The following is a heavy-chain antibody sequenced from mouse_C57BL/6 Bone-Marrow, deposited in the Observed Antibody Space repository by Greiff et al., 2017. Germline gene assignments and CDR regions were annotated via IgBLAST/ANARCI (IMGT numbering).Heavy chain of an antibody. V-gene: IGHV1-50*01. CDR1: GYTFTSYW. CDR2: IDPSDSYT. J-gene: IGHJ3*01. Sequence: QVQLQQPGAELVKPGASVKLSCKASGYTFTSYWMQWVKQRPGQGLEWIGEIDPSDSYTNYNPKFTGKATLTVDTSSSTAYMQLSSLTSEDSAVDYCAREEDDYPFAYWGQGTLVTVSA. D-gene: IGHD2-4*01. CDR3: AREEDDYPFAY.